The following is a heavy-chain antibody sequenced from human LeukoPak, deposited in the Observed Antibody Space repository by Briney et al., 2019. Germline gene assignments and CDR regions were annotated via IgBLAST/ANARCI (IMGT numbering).Heavy chain of an antibody. CDR1: GFTVSQNY. CDR3: ARDRAGTKACVAFDP. CDR2: IYADGAT. D-gene: IGHD3-10*01. J-gene: IGHJ5*02. V-gene: IGHV3-66*02. Sequence: GGSLRLSCAASGFTVSQNYTSWVRQAPGRGLEWVSLIYADGATHYADSVKGRFTISRDNSKNTVYLEMNSLRPEDTAVYHCARDRAGTKACVAFDPWGQGTLVPVSS.